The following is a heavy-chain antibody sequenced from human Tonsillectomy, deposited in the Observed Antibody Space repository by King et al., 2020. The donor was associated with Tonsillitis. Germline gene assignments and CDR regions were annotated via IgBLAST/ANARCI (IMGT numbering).Heavy chain of an antibody. V-gene: IGHV3-23*04. D-gene: IGHD3-3*01. CDR1: GFTFSSYA. CDR3: AKDQAQHYDFWSGEGAFDI. CDR2: ISGSVGCT. Sequence: VQLVESGGGLVQPGGSLRLSCAASGFTFSSYAMGWVRQAPGRGLGGVSAISGSVGCTYYADPVKGRFTISRDNSKNTRDLQMNSLRAENTAVYYCAKDQAQHYDFWSGEGAFDIWGQGTMVTVSS. J-gene: IGHJ3*02.